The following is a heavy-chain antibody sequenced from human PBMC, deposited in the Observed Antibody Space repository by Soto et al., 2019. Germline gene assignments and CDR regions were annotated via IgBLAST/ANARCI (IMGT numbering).Heavy chain of an antibody. Sequence: QITLKESGPTLVKPTQTLTLTCTFSGFSFSSTRMAVGWIRQPPGKALEWLALIYWDDDKRYSPFLKSRLTTTKDTSKNPVVLTMSNMDPVDTARYYCAHIVVAGLGYYFDYWGQGTLVTVSS. D-gene: IGHD6-19*01. CDR1: GFSFSSTRMA. J-gene: IGHJ4*02. CDR3: AHIVVAGLGYYFDY. V-gene: IGHV2-5*02. CDR2: IYWDDDK.